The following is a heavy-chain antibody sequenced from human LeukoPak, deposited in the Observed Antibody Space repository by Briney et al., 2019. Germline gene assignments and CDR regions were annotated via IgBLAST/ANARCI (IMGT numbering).Heavy chain of an antibody. D-gene: IGHD5-18*01. V-gene: IGHV3-7*03. CDR3: ARDPGYGAVDY. CDR1: GFTFSYSW. CDR2: MNGDGSNI. Sequence: GGSLRLSCAASGFTFSYSWMTWVRQAPGKGLEWVANMNGDGSNIYYVDSVRGRFAISRDNAKNSLYLQMSSLRAEDTAVYYCARDPGYGAVDYWGQGTLITVSS. J-gene: IGHJ4*02.